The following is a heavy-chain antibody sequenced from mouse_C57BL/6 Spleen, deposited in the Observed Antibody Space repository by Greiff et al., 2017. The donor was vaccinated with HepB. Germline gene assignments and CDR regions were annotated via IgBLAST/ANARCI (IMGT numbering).Heavy chain of an antibody. J-gene: IGHJ2*01. CDR1: GYTFTDYE. D-gene: IGHD1-1*01. CDR2: IDPETGGT. CDR3: AREDGSSYRDYFDY. V-gene: IGHV1-15*01. Sequence: LVESGAELVRPGASVTLSCKASGYTFTDYEMHWVKQTPVHGLEWIGAIDPETGGTAYNQKFKGKAILTADKSSSTAYMELRSLTSEDSAVYYCAREDGSSYRDYFDYWGQGTTLTVSS.